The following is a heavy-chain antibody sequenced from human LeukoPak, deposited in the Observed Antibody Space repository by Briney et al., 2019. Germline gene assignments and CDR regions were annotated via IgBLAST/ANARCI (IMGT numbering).Heavy chain of an antibody. CDR1: GYAFTSYG. J-gene: IGHJ4*02. CDR2: ISAYNGNT. CDR3: ASGSSGWYFDY. Sequence: GASVKVSCKASGYAFTSYGISWVRQAPGQGLEWVGWISAYNGNTNYAQKLQGRVTMTTDTSTSTAYMELRSLRSDDTAVYYCASGSSGWYFDYWGQGTLVTVSS. V-gene: IGHV1-18*01. D-gene: IGHD6-19*01.